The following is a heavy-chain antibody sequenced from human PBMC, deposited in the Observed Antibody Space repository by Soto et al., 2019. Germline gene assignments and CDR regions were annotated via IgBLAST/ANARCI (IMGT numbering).Heavy chain of an antibody. Sequence: GGSLRLSCAASGFTFSTHWMTWVRQAPGKGLEWVANIKQDGSEGYYVDSVKGRFTISRDNAKNSLYLQMNSLRVEDSAVYFCARERIIVAGPSGLFDYWGQGTLVTVSS. D-gene: IGHD6-19*01. CDR2: IKQDGSEG. J-gene: IGHJ4*02. V-gene: IGHV3-7*01. CDR1: GFTFSTHW. CDR3: ARERIIVAGPSGLFDY.